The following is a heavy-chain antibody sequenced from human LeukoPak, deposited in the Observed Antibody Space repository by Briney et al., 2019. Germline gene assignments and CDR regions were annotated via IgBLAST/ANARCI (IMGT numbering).Heavy chain of an antibody. CDR3: ARGLYSSGPYYMDV. Sequence: PSETLSLTCTVSGGSISSSSYFWGWIRQPPGKGLEWIGTINYSGSTYYNPSLKSRVTTSVDTSKNQFSLKLSSVTAADTAVYYCARGLYSSGPYYMDVWGKGTTVSVSS. D-gene: IGHD3-10*01. J-gene: IGHJ6*03. CDR2: INYSGST. CDR1: GGSISSSSYF. V-gene: IGHV4-39*02.